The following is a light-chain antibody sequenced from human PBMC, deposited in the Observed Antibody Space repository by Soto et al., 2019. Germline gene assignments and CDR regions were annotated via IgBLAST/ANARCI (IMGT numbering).Light chain of an antibody. J-gene: IGLJ1*01. CDR3: CSYATSRSFI. Sequence: QSALTQPASVSGSPGQSITTSCTGTSTDVGSYNLVSWYQQHPGKAPKLMIYEGTKRPSGVSHRFSGSKSDNTASLTISGLQAEDEADYYCCSYATSRSFIFGTGTKLTVL. V-gene: IGLV2-23*01. CDR1: STDVGSYNL. CDR2: EGT.